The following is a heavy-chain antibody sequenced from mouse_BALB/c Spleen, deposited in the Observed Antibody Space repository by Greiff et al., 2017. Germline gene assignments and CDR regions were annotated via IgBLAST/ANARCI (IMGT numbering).Heavy chain of an antibody. CDR1: GFNIKDTY. J-gene: IGHJ4*01. D-gene: IGHD1-1*02. CDR3: ASLWSRYAMDY. CDR2: IDPANGNT. Sequence: EVQLQQSGAELVKPGASVKLSCTASGFNIKDTYMHWVKQRPEQGLEWIGRIDPANGNTKYDPKFQGKATITADTSSNTAYLQLSSLTSEDTAVYYCASLWSRYAMDYWGQGTSGTVSA. V-gene: IGHV14-3*02.